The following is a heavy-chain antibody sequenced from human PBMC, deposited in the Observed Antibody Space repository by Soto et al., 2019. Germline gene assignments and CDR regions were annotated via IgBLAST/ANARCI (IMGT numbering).Heavy chain of an antibody. CDR2: SKYDGSST. V-gene: IGHV3-74*01. J-gene: IGHJ4*02. Sequence: EVQLVESGGGLVQPGGSLRLSCAASGFTFSRDWMHWVRQAPGKGLVWVSRSKYDGSSTNYADSVKGRFTISRDNAKNTAYLQMNSLRDEDTAVYYCARGAFGNYYVDYWGQGTLVTVAS. CDR1: GFTFSRDW. D-gene: IGHD3-10*01. CDR3: ARGAFGNYYVDY.